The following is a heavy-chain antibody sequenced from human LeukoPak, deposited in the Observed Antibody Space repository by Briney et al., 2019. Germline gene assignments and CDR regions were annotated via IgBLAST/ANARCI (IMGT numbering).Heavy chain of an antibody. V-gene: IGHV3-30*02. D-gene: IGHD3-22*01. CDR3: ANLDDSHYYDSSGYRERGIDY. J-gene: IGHJ4*02. Sequence: GGSLRLSCAASGFTFSSYGTHWVRQAPGKGLEWVAFIRYDGSNKYYADSVKGRFTISRDNSKNTLYLQMNSLRAEDTAVYYCANLDDSHYYDSSGYRERGIDYWGQGTLVTVSS. CDR1: GFTFSSYG. CDR2: IRYDGSNK.